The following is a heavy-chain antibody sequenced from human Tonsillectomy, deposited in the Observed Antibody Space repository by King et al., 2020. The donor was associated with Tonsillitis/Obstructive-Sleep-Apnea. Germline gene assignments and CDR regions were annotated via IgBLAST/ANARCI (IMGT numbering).Heavy chain of an antibody. CDR2: ISGSGART. J-gene: IGHJ6*02. CDR1: GFTFSGYA. D-gene: IGHD1-14*01. Sequence: VQLVESGGGLVQPGESLRLSCAASGFTFSGYAMTWVRQAPGKGLEWVSGISGSGARTYYAESVKGRFTISRDNSKNTLYLQMNSLRAEDTALYYCSKDRRAPGFYYGMDVWGQGTTVIVSS. V-gene: IGHV3-23*04. CDR3: SKDRRAPGFYYGMDV.